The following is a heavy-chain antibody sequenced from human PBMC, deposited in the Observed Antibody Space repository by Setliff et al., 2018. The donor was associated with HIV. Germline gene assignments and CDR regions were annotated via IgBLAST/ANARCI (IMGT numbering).Heavy chain of an antibody. CDR2: IIPIFGTA. CDR3: ASPTTDSSSFDY. CDR1: GGTFSSYA. V-gene: IGHV1-69*13. Sequence: SVKVSCKASGGTFSSYAISWVRQAPGQGLEWMGGIIPIFGTANYAQKFQGRVTITADESTSTAYMELSSLRSEDTAVYYCASPTTDSSSFDYWGQGTLVTVSS. D-gene: IGHD6-13*01. J-gene: IGHJ4*02.